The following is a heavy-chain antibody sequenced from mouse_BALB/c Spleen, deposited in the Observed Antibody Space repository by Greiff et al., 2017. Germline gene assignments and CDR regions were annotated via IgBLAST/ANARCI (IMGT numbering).Heavy chain of an antibody. CDR1: GFTFSSYA. CDR2: ISSGGST. D-gene: IGHD2-4*01. CDR3: ARGYYDYDRFAY. V-gene: IGHV5-6-5*01. Sequence: EVQGVESGGGLVKPGGSLKLSCAASGFTFSSYAMSWVRQTPEKRLEWVASISSGGSTYYPDSVKGRFTISRDNARNILYLQMSSLRSEDTAMYYCARGYYDYDRFAYWGQGTLVTVSA. J-gene: IGHJ3*01.